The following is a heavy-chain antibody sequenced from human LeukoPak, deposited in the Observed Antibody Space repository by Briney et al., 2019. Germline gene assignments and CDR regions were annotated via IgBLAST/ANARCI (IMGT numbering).Heavy chain of an antibody. V-gene: IGHV4-39*01. D-gene: IGHD3-10*01. J-gene: IGHJ6*02. CDR3: VKRGLYYYGMDV. CDR1: GGSISSSSYY. Sequence: SETLSLTCTVSGGSISSSSYYWGWIRQPPGKGLEWIGSIYYSGSTYYNPSLKSRVTISVDTSKNQFSLKLCSVTAADTAVYYCVKRGLYYYGMDVWGQGATVTVSS. CDR2: IYYSGST.